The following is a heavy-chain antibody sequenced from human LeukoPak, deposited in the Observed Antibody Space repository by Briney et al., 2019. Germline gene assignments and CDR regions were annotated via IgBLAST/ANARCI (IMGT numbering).Heavy chain of an antibody. J-gene: IGHJ4*02. V-gene: IGHV3-23*01. D-gene: IGHD6-13*01. CDR1: GFTFSSYA. Sequence: GGSLRLSCAASGFTFSSYAMSWVRQAPGKGLEWVSAISGSGGSTYYAASVKGRFTISRDNSKNTLYLQMNSLRAEDTAVYYCAKAPPRFFVAAARDYFDYWGQGTLVTVSS. CDR2: ISGSGGST. CDR3: AKAPPRFFVAAARDYFDY.